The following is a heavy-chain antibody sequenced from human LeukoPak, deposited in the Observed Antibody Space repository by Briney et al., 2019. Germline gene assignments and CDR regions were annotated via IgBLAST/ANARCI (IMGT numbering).Heavy chain of an antibody. CDR3: ASLAVAGTGNY. Sequence: GGSLRLSCAASGFTFSSYWMSWVRQAPGKGLEWVAVISYDGSNKYYADSVKGRFTISRDNSKNTLYLQMNSLRAEDTAVYYCASLAVAGTGNYWGQGTLVTVSS. CDR1: GFTFSSYW. V-gene: IGHV3-30*03. CDR2: ISYDGSNK. J-gene: IGHJ4*02. D-gene: IGHD6-19*01.